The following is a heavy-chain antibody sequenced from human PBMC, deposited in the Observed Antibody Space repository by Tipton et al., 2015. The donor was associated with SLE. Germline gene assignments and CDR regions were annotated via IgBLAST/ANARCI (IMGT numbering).Heavy chain of an antibody. D-gene: IGHD1-1*01. CDR2: ISGSGGST. V-gene: IGHV3-48*03. CDR1: GFSVSMFW. Sequence: SLRLSCAASGFSVSMFWMHWVRQAPGKGLEWVSAISGSGGSTYYADSVKGRFTISRDNAKNSLYLQMNSLRAEDTAVYYCARDLPKEVERRYFDYWGQGTLVTVSS. CDR3: ARDLPKEVERRYFDY. J-gene: IGHJ4*02.